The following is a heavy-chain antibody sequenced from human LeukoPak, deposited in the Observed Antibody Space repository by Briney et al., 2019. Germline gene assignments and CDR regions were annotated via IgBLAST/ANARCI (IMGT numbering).Heavy chain of an antibody. V-gene: IGHV3-48*04. D-gene: IGHD5-24*01. CDR1: GFTFSSYS. J-gene: IGHJ6*02. Sequence: GGSLRLSCAASGFTFSSYSMNWVRQAPGKGLEWVSYISSSSSTIYYADSVKGRFTISRDNAKNSLYLQMNSLRAEDTAVYYCARDFAERWLQYPNYYYYGMDVWGQGTTVTVSS. CDR2: ISSSSSTI. CDR3: ARDFAERWLQYPNYYYYGMDV.